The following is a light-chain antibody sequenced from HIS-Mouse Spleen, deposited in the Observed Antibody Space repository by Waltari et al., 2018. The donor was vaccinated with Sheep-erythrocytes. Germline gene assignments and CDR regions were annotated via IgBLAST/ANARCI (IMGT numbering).Light chain of an antibody. V-gene: IGLV3-1*01. J-gene: IGLJ2*01. CDR2: QDR. CDR3: QAWDSSTVV. CDR1: KLGDKY. Sequence: SYELTQPPSVSVSPGQTASITCSGDKLGDKYACWYQQKPGHSPVLVTDQDRKRPSGLPERCSGSNSGNTATLTISGTQAMDEADYYCQAWDSSTVVFGGGTKLTVL.